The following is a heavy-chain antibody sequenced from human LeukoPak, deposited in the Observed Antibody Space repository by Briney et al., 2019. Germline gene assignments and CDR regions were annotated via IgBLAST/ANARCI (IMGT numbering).Heavy chain of an antibody. CDR1: GFTFSSYG. J-gene: IGHJ4*02. V-gene: IGHV3-33*01. D-gene: IGHD3-3*01. CDR2: IWYDGSNK. CDR3: ARDPREGAYYDFWSGHDY. Sequence: GRSLRLSCAASGFTFSSYGMHWVRQAPGKGLEWVAVIWYDGSNKYYADSVKGRFTISRDNSKNTLYLQMNSLRAEDTAVYYCARDPREGAYYDFWSGHDYWGQGTLVTVSS.